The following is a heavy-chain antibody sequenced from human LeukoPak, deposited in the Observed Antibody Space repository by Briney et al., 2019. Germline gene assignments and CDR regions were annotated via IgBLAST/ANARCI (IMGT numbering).Heavy chain of an antibody. J-gene: IGHJ5*02. CDR1: AASISTYY. CDR2: ISNRGSS. D-gene: IGHD3-10*01. CDR3: AAALKRVGVLLRFDP. Sequence: PSETLSLTCTVSAASISTYYWGWVRQSPGKGLEYVGYISNRGSSNYNPCLKSRFTMAVDTSKAQSSLKLGSSLVADTAVYYCAAALKRVGVLLRFDPWGQGTLVTVSS. V-gene: IGHV4-4*08.